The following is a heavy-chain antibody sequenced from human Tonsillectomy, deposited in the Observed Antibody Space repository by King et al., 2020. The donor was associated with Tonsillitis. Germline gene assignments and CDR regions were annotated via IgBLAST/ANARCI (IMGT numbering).Heavy chain of an antibody. J-gene: IGHJ4*02. CDR3: TTDRGVPRELPYYFDY. CDR1: GFTFSNAW. D-gene: IGHD1-26*01. Sequence: VQLVESGGGLVKPGGSLRLSCAASGFTFSNAWMNWVRQAPGKGLEWGGRIKSKNDGGTTDYDAPVKGRFTISRDDSKNTLYLQMNSLKTEETAVYYCTTDRGVPRELPYYFDYWGQGTLVTVSS. V-gene: IGHV3-15*07. CDR2: IKSKNDGGTT.